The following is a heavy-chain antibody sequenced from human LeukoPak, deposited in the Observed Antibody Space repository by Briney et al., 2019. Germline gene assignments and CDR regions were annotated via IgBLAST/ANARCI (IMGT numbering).Heavy chain of an antibody. D-gene: IGHD5-18*01. CDR1: GGSISSYY. J-gene: IGHJ4*02. V-gene: IGHV4-59*01. CDR2: IYYSGST. Sequence: SETLSLTCTVSGGSISSYYWSWIRQPPGKGLEWIGYIYYSGSTNYNPSLKSRVTISVDTSKNQFSLKLSSVTAADTAVYYCARARGYSYGYFDYWGQGTLVTVSS. CDR3: ARARGYSYGYFDY.